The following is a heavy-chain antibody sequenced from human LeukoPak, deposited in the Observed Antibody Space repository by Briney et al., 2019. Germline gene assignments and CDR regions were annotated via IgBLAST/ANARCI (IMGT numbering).Heavy chain of an antibody. CDR1: GGTFSSYA. D-gene: IGHD2-2*01. CDR2: IIPIFGTA. J-gene: IGHJ5*02. Sequence: SVKVSCKASGGTFSSYAISWVRQAPGQGLEWMGGIIPIFGTANYAQKFQGRVTITADESTSTACMELSSLRSEDTAVYYCARDNPYCSSTSCWNWFDPWGQGTLVTVSS. V-gene: IGHV1-69*01. CDR3: ARDNPYCSSTSCWNWFDP.